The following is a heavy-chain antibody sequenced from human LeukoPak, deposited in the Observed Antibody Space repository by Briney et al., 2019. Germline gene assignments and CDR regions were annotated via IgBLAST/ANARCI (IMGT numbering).Heavy chain of an antibody. CDR1: GFTFSSYG. CDR2: IRYDGSNK. D-gene: IGHD7-27*01. Sequence: GGSLRLSCAASGFTFSSYGMHWVRQAPGKGLEWVAFIRYDGSNKYYADSVKGRFAISRDNAKNSLYLQMNSLRAEDTAVYYCASPTGDWGQGTLVTVSS. V-gene: IGHV3-30*02. CDR3: ASPTGD. J-gene: IGHJ4*02.